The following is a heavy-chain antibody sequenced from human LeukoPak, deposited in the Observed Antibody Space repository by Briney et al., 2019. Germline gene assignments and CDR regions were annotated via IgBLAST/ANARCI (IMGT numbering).Heavy chain of an antibody. CDR3: ARDRDCSTTSCYDGHFDY. CDR2: ISRSGSTI. Sequence: GGSLRLSCVASGFTFSSYEMNWVRQAPGKGMEWVSYISRSGSTIYYADSVKGRFTISRDNAKKSLFLQMNSLRAEDTAVYYCARDRDCSTTSCYDGHFDYWGQGTLVTVSS. V-gene: IGHV3-48*03. CDR1: GFTFSSYE. D-gene: IGHD2-2*01. J-gene: IGHJ4*02.